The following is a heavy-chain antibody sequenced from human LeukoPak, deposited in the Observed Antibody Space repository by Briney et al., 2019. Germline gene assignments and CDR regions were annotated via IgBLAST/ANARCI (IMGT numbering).Heavy chain of an antibody. CDR2: ISAYNGNT. J-gene: IGHJ4*02. V-gene: IGHV1-18*04. Sequence: ASVKVSCKASVYTFTSYGISWVRQAPGQGLEWMGWISAYNGNTNYAQKLQGRVTMTTDTSTSTAYMELRSLRSDDTAVYYCARDRGSVSQKEFDYWGQGTLVTVSS. CDR3: ARDRGSVSQKEFDY. D-gene: IGHD3-10*01. CDR1: VYTFTSYG.